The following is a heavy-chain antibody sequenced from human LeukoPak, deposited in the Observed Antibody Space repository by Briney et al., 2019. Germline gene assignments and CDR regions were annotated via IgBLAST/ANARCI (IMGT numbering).Heavy chain of an antibody. CDR1: GFTFSGSA. CDR3: TRLSYYYDSSGYSGDAFDI. CDR2: IRSKANSYAT. Sequence: GGSLRLSCAASGFTFSGSAMHWVRQASGKGLEWVGRIRSKANSYATAYAASVKGRFTISRDDSKNTAYLQMNSLKTEDTAVYYCTRLSYYYDSSGYSGDAFDIWGQGTMVTVSS. J-gene: IGHJ3*02. D-gene: IGHD3-22*01. V-gene: IGHV3-73*01.